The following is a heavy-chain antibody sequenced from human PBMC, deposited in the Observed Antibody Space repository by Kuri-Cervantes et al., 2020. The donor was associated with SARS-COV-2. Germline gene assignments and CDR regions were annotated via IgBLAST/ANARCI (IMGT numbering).Heavy chain of an antibody. CDR2: IDPSSGGT. CDR1: GYTFTGYL. CDR3: ARDRLAAAGTTEHRH. Sequence: VSVKVSCKASGYTFTGYLIHWVRQAPGQGLEWMGWIDPSSGGTNSAQNFQGRVTMTRDTSISTAYMELRGLRSDDTAVYYCARDRLAAAGTTEHRHWGQGTLVTVSS. J-gene: IGHJ1*01. V-gene: IGHV1-2*02. D-gene: IGHD6-13*01.